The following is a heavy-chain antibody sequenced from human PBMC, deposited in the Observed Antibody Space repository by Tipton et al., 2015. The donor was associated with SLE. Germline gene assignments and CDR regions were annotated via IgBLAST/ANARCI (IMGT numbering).Heavy chain of an antibody. J-gene: IGHJ3*02. CDR2: IKQDGSEI. Sequence: SLRLSCAASRFTFSDYWMSWVRQAPGKGLGWVATIKQDGSEIYYVDSVKGRFTISRDNAKNSLYLQVNSLTAEDTAVYYCARGRPQYSISWMKAFDIWGQGTMVSVSS. CDR3: ARGRPQYSISWMKAFDI. D-gene: IGHD6-13*01. CDR1: RFTFSDYW. V-gene: IGHV3-7*01.